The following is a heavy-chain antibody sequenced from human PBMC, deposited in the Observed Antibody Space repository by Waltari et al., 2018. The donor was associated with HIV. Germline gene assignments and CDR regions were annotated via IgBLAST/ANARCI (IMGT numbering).Heavy chain of an antibody. J-gene: IGHJ4*01. CDR2: LNPRSGDT. V-gene: IGHV1-2*02. D-gene: IGHD3-16*01. Sequence: QDQLIQSGTAVKEHGASLRVPCRASGSTFFGYFIHWVRQAPGQGLEWMGDLNPRSGDTEYAQKFRGRVTLTGDTSVNTAYLDLKGRRFDDTATYFCHRPWDSDHWGSDLWGQGTLVIVS. CDR1: GSTFFGYF. CDR3: HRPWDSDHWGSDL.